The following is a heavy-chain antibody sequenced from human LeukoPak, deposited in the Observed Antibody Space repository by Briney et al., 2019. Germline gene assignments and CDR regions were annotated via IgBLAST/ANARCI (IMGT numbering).Heavy chain of an antibody. D-gene: IGHD6-13*01. CDR2: IYYSGST. V-gene: IGHV4-39*07. CDR3: ASGAAADFYFDY. J-gene: IGHJ4*02. CDR1: GGSISSSSYY. Sequence: SETLSLTCTVSGGSISSSSYYWGWIRQPPGKGLEWIGSIYYSGSTYYNPSLKSRVTISVDTSKNQFSLKLSSVTAADTAVYYCASGAAADFYFDYWGQGTLVTVSS.